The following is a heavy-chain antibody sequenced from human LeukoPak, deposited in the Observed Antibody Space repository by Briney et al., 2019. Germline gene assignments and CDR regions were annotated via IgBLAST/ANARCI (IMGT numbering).Heavy chain of an antibody. CDR2: INPNSGGT. Sequence: ASVKVSCKASGYTFTGYFLHWVRQAPGQGLEWMGWINPNSGGTNYAQKFQGRVTMTRDTSISVAYMDLSSLRFDDTAVYYCARVSSASGAFDIWGQGTMVTVSS. V-gene: IGHV1-2*02. CDR3: ARVSSASGAFDI. J-gene: IGHJ3*02. CDR1: GYTFTGYF. D-gene: IGHD6-25*01.